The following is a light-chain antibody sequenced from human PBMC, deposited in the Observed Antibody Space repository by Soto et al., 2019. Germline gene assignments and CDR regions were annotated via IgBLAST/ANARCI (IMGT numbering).Light chain of an antibody. CDR3: QRLNSYPIT. J-gene: IGKJ5*01. CDR2: AAS. CDR1: QSISSY. V-gene: IGKV1-39*01. Sequence: DIQMTQSPSSLSASVGDRVTITCRASQSISSYLNWYQQKPGKAPNLMVYAASSLQSGAPPRFSASGSGTDCTLTISGLQPEDVATYYCQRLNSYPITFGQGTRLEI.